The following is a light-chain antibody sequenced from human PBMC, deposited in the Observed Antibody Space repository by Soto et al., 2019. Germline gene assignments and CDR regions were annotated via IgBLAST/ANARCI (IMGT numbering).Light chain of an antibody. Sequence: EIVLTQSPGTLFLSPGERGTLSCRASQSVSSSYLAWYQQKHGQAPRLLIYGASSRATGIPDRFSGSGYGTDSTLIISRLEPEDCAVYYCQQYGTSPWTFGQGTKVEIK. V-gene: IGKV3-20*01. J-gene: IGKJ1*01. CDR2: GAS. CDR3: QQYGTSPWT. CDR1: QSVSSSY.